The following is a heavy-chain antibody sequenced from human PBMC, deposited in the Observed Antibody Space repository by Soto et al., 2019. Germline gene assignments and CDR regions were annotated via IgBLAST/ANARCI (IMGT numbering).Heavy chain of an antibody. D-gene: IGHD2-2*01. J-gene: IGHJ4*02. CDR3: AKDRSSTSCPKLRLCGTVDY. CDR1: GFTFRSYA. CDR2: ISGSGGST. V-gene: IGHV3-23*01. Sequence: GGSLSLSCAISGFTFRSYAMSWVRQAPGKGLEWVSGISGSGGSTYYADSVKGRFTISRDNSKNTLYLQMNSLRAEDTAVYYCAKDRSSTSCPKLRLCGTVDYWGQGTLVTVSS.